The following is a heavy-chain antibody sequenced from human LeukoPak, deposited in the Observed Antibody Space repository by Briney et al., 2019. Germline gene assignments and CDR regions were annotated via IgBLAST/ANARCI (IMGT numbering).Heavy chain of an antibody. CDR3: SKDGILTGYVIDY. D-gene: IGHD3-9*01. V-gene: IGHV3-23*01. CDR1: GFTFSSYA. Sequence: GGSLRLSCAASGFTFSSYALSWVRQAPGEGLGWVSAISGSGGSTYYADSVKGRFTISRDNSKNTLYLQMNSLRAEDTAVNCCSKDGILTGYVIDYWGQGTLVTVSS. CDR2: ISGSGGST. J-gene: IGHJ4*02.